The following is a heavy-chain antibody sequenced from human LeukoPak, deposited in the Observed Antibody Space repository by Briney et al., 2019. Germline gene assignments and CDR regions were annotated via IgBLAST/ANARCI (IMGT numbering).Heavy chain of an antibody. J-gene: IGHJ4*02. D-gene: IGHD3-9*01. CDR1: GFTFSSYG. Sequence: PGGSLRLSCAASGFTFSSYGMHWVRQAPGEGLEWVAVISYDGSNKYYADSVKGRFTISRDNSKNTLYLQMNSLRAEDTAVYYCAKDGDDILTGLLDYWGQGTLVTVSS. CDR2: ISYDGSNK. V-gene: IGHV3-30*18. CDR3: AKDGDDILTGLLDY.